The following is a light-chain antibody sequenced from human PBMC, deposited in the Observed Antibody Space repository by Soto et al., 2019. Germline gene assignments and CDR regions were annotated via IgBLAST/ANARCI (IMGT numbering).Light chain of an antibody. V-gene: IGLV2-14*01. CDR1: SSDVGGYNY. CDR2: EVN. J-gene: IGLJ1*01. Sequence: QSVLTQPASVSGSPGQSTTISCTGTSSDVGGYNYVSWYQQHPGKAPKVLIYEVNDRPSGVSNRFSGSKSGNTASLTISGLQAEDEGDYYCSSYTSSKTVVFGTGTKLTVL. CDR3: SSYTSSKTVV.